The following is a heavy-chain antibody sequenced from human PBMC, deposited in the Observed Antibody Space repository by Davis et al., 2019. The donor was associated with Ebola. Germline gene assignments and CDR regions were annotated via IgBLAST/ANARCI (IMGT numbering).Heavy chain of an antibody. J-gene: IGHJ4*02. V-gene: IGHV3-49*03. CDR1: GFTFGDYA. CDR3: TRVGQWLDHFDY. D-gene: IGHD6-19*01. Sequence: GESLKISCTASGFTFGDYAMSWFRQAPGKGLEWVGFIRSKAYGGTTEYAASVKGRFTISRDDSKSIAYLQMNSLKTEDTAAYYCTRVGQWLDHFDYWGQGTLVTVSS. CDR2: IRSKAYGGTT.